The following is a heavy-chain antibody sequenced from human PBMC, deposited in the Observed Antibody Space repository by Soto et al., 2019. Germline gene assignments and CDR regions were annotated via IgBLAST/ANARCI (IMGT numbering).Heavy chain of an antibody. CDR1: GFTFSSYG. CDR2: IWYDGSNK. J-gene: IGHJ6*02. Sequence: QVQLVESGGGVVQPGRSLRLSCAASGFTFSSYGMHWVRQAPGKGLEWVAVIWYDGSNKYYADSVKGRFTISRDNSKNTPYLKMTSLRAEDTAVYYCARASGDRNYYGMDVWGQGTTVTVSS. CDR3: ARASGDRNYYGMDV. V-gene: IGHV3-33*01. D-gene: IGHD3-22*01.